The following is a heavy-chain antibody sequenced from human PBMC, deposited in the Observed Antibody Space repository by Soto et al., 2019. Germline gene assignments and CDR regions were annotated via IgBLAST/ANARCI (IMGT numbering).Heavy chain of an antibody. CDR2: IIPILGIA. Sequence: QVQLVQSGVEVKKPGSSVKVSCKASGGTFSSYTISWVRQAPGQGLEWMGRIIPILGIANYAQKFQGRVTITADKSTSTAYMELSSLRSEDTAVYYCAGVIAAAGTLDYYYMDVWGKGTTVTVSS. J-gene: IGHJ6*03. CDR1: GGTFSSYT. V-gene: IGHV1-69*02. D-gene: IGHD6-13*01. CDR3: AGVIAAAGTLDYYYMDV.